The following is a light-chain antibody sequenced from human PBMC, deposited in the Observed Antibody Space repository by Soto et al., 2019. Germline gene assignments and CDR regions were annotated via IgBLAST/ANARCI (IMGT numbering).Light chain of an antibody. V-gene: IGLV1-47*01. J-gene: IGLJ1*01. CDR3: AAWDDSLSGYV. CDR2: RNN. Sequence: QSVLTQPPSASGTPGQRVTISCSGSSSNIGSNYVYWYQQLPGTAPKLLIYRNNQRPSGVPDRFSGSKSGTSASMAISGLRSEDEADYYCAAWDDSLSGYVFGTGTTLTLL. CDR1: SSNIGSNY.